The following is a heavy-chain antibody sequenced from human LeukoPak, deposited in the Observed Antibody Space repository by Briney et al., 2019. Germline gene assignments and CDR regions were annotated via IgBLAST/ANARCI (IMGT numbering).Heavy chain of an antibody. D-gene: IGHD3-10*01. CDR3: ARTTTVRGTYYMDV. CDR1: GGSISSYY. Sequence: SETLSLTCTVSGGSISSYYWSWIRQPPGRGLEWIGYIYYSGYTNYNPSLKSRVTISVDTSKTQFSLKLSPVTAADTAVYYCARTTTVRGTYYMDVWGKGTTVTMSS. CDR2: IYYSGYT. V-gene: IGHV4-59*01. J-gene: IGHJ6*03.